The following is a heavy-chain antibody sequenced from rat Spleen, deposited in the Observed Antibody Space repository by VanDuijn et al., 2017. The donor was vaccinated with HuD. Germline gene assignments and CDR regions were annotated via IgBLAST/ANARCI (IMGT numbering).Heavy chain of an antibody. D-gene: IGHD2-1*01. Sequence: EVQLVESGGGLVQPGRSLKLSCVASGFTFSDYYMAWVRQAPKKGLEWVATINYEGVKTYYRDSVKGRFTISRDNAKSTLFLQMDSLRSEDTATYYCARDTNYFDYWGHGVMVTVSS. V-gene: IGHV5-7*01. CDR2: INYEGVKT. J-gene: IGHJ2*01. CDR3: ARDTNYFDY. CDR1: GFTFSDYY.